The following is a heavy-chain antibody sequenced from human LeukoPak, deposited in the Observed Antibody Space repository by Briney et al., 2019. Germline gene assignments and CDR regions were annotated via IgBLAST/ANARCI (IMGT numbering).Heavy chain of an antibody. V-gene: IGHV7-4-1*02. Sequence: ASVKVSCKASGYTFTSYAMNWVRQAPGRGLEWMGWINTNSGNPTYVQGFTGGFGFVFDTSVSTAYLQSSSLKAEDTAVYYCARDWGVDYWGQGTLVTVSS. D-gene: IGHD3-16*01. CDR2: INTNSGNP. CDR3: ARDWGVDY. J-gene: IGHJ4*02. CDR1: GYTFTSYA.